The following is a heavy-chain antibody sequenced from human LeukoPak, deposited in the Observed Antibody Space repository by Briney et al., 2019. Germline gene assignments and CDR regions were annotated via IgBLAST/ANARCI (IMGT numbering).Heavy chain of an antibody. D-gene: IGHD2-2*01. CDR2: ISSSSSYI. CDR1: GFTFSSYS. Sequence: PGGSLRLSCAASGFTFSSYSMNWVRQAPGKGPEWVSSISSSSSYIYYADSVKGRFTISRDNAKNSLYLQMNSLRAEDTAVYYCARGKNLGYCSSTSCPTGFDYWGQGTLVTVSS. J-gene: IGHJ4*02. V-gene: IGHV3-21*01. CDR3: ARGKNLGYCSSTSCPTGFDY.